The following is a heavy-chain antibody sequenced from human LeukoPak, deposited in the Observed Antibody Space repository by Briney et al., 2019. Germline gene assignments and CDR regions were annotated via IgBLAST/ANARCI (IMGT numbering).Heavy chain of an antibody. D-gene: IGHD3-22*01. V-gene: IGHV1-2*02. CDR3: ARGGYYDSSGSAGFQH. Sequence: GASVKVSCKASGYTFTGYYMHWVRQAPGQGLEWMGWINPSSGGTNYAQKFQGRVTMTRDTSISTAYMELSRLRSDDTAVYYCARGGYYDSSGSAGFQHWGQGTLVTVSS. J-gene: IGHJ1*01. CDR1: GYTFTGYY. CDR2: INPSSGGT.